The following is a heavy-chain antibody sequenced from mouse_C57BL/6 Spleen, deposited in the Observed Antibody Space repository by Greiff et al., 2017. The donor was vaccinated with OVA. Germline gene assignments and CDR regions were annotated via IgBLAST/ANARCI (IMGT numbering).Heavy chain of an antibody. J-gene: IGHJ4*01. D-gene: IGHD2-12*01. CDR1: GFTFSSYA. CDR2: ISSGGDYI. CDR3: TRYYSDYAMDY. Sequence: EVQLVESGEGLVKPGGSLKLSCAASGFTFSSYAMSWVRQTPEKRLEWVAYISSGGDYIYYADPVKGRFTISRDNARNTLYLQMSSLKSEDTAMYYCTRYYSDYAMDYWGQGTSVTVSS. V-gene: IGHV5-9-1*02.